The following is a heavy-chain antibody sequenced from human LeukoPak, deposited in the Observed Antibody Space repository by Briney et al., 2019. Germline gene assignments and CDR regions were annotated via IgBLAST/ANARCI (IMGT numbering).Heavy chain of an antibody. CDR3: AKEGSGGWYEYYFDY. V-gene: IGHV3-30*18. CDR1: GFTFSSYG. CDR2: ISYDGSNK. J-gene: IGHJ4*02. D-gene: IGHD6-19*01. Sequence: GGSLRLSCAASGFTFSSYGMHWVRQAPGKGLEWVAVISYDGSNKYYADSVEGRFTISRDNSKNTLYLQMNSLRAEDTAVYYCAKEGSGGWYEYYFDYWGQGTLVTVSS.